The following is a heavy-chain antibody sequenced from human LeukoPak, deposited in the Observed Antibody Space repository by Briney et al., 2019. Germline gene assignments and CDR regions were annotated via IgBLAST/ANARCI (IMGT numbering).Heavy chain of an antibody. CDR1: GASISSYY. D-gene: IGHD6-13*01. CDR2: IYYSGST. Sequence: SETLSLTCTVSGASISSYYWSWIRQPPGKGLEWIGYIYYSGSTNYNPSLKSRVTISVDTSKNQFSLKLSSVTAADTAVYYCVGVVWYSSSWYYFDYWGQGTLVTVSS. V-gene: IGHV4-59*01. J-gene: IGHJ4*02. CDR3: VGVVWYSSSWYYFDY.